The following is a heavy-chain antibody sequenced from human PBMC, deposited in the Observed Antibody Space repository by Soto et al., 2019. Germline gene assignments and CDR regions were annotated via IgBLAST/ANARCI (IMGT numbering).Heavy chain of an antibody. CDR3: AKDLIYGYNSGRPFDS. J-gene: IGHJ4*02. Sequence: EVQLLESGGGLVQPGGSLRLSCAASGFTFSSFAMSWVRQAPGKGLEWVSAIGSRGASTYYADSVKGRFTISRDNSKNTLYLQMNSLRAEDKAVYYCAKDLIYGYNSGRPFDSWGQGTLVTVSS. CDR2: IGSRGAST. D-gene: IGHD6-19*01. V-gene: IGHV3-23*01. CDR1: GFTFSSFA.